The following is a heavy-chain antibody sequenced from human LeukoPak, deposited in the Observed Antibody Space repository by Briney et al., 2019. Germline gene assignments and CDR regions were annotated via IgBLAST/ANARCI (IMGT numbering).Heavy chain of an antibody. J-gene: IGHJ4*02. Sequence: SQTLSLTCTVSGGSISSGGYYWSWIRQPPGKGLEWIGYIYHSGSTYYSPSLKSRVTISVDRSKNQFSLKLSSVTAADTAVYYCARVRYSSSWYSERFDYWGQGTLVTVSS. D-gene: IGHD6-13*01. V-gene: IGHV4-30-2*01. CDR3: ARVRYSSSWYSERFDY. CDR2: IYHSGST. CDR1: GGSISSGGYY.